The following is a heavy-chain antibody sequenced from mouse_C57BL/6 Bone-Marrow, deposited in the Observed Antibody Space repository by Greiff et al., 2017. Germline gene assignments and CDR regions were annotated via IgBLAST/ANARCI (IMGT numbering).Heavy chain of an antibody. CDR2: IYPGGGYT. Sequence: QVQLQQSGAELVRPGTSVKMSCKASGYTFTNYWIGWVKQRPGHGLEWIGDIYPGGGYTNYNEKFKGKATVTADKSSSTAYMQFSSLTSEDSAIYYSARCDGDWYFDVWGTGTTVTVTS. D-gene: IGHD1-2*01. J-gene: IGHJ1*03. CDR1: GYTFTNYW. V-gene: IGHV1-63*01. CDR3: ARCDGDWYFDV.